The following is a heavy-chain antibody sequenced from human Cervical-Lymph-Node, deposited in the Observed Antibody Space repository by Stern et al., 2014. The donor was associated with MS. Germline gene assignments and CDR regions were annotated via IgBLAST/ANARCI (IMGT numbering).Heavy chain of an antibody. D-gene: IGHD5-24*01. CDR1: GGSISSNY. J-gene: IGHJ4*02. V-gene: IGHV4-59*08. Sequence: QVQLQESGTGLVKPSETLSLTCTVSGGSISSNYWSWIRQPPGKGLEWIGYLYYSGNTNYNPSLKSRVTTSVDQSQNTFSLSLTSVTAADTAVYYCARHGPPRRRDDSNHPNFDYWGPGTLVAVSS. CDR2: LYYSGNT. CDR3: ARHGPPRRRDDSNHPNFDY.